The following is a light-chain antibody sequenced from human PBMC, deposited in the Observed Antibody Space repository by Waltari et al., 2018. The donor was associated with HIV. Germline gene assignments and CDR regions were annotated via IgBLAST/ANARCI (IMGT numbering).Light chain of an antibody. Sequence: SAVTQPASVSGLPGQSVTISCTGDDNDFGPRTFVSSYQQHPDKVPRLLFSDVDSRASGIPDRFSASKSGETAFLTISSLRTEDEAVYYCASFTADDTMMFGGGTLVTVL. CDR3: ASFTADDTMM. CDR1: DNDFGPRTF. CDR2: DVD. V-gene: IGLV2-14*03. J-gene: IGLJ3*02.